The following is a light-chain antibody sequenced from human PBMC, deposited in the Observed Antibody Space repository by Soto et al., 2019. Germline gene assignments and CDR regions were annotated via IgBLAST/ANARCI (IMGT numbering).Light chain of an antibody. CDR2: DAS. CDR3: QQRSNWPIT. Sequence: EIVLTQSPATLSLSPGERATLSCRASQSVSRYLAWYQQNPGQAPRLLIYDASNRATGIPARFSGSGSGTDFTLTISSLEPEDFAVYYCQQRSNWPITFGQGTRLEIK. V-gene: IGKV3-11*01. CDR1: QSVSRY. J-gene: IGKJ5*01.